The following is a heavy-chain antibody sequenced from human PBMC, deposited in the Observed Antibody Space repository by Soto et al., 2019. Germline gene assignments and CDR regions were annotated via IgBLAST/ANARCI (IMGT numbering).Heavy chain of an antibody. CDR2: IDSDGTST. J-gene: IGHJ5*02. V-gene: IGHV3-74*01. CDR3: ARVGGYNWFDT. Sequence: EVQLVESGGGLVQPGGSLRLSCAGSGFTFSSYWMHWVRQVPGKGLLWVSRIDSDGTSTNYADSVKGRFTIARDNAKNTLYLQMNSLRAEDTGVYYWARVGGYNWFDTWGQETLVTVSA. CDR1: GFTFSSYW.